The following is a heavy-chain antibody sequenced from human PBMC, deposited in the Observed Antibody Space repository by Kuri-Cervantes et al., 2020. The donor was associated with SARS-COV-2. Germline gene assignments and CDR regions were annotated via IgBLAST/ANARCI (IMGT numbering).Heavy chain of an antibody. V-gene: IGHV6-1*01. Sequence: SETLSLTCAISGDGVSGNSAAWNCIRQSPSRGLDGLGRTFDRSKWYLDYAPSVKSRITINPDTSKNQFSLHLDPVTPEGTAVYFCARGAVPVFDSWGQGDLVTVSS. D-gene: IGHD6-19*01. CDR2: TFDRSKWYL. CDR3: ARGAVPVFDS. CDR1: GDGVSGNSAA. J-gene: IGHJ4*02.